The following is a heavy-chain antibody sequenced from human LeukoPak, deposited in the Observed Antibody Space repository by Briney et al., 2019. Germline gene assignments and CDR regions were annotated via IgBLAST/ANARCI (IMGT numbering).Heavy chain of an antibody. CDR3: ARSLFHDDFNWFDP. V-gene: IGHV4-34*01. Sequence: SETLSLTCAVYGGSFSGYYWSWIRQPPGKGLEWIGEINHSGSTNYNPSLKSRVTISVDTSKNQFSLKLSSVTAADTAVYYCARSLFHDDFNWFDPWGQGTLVTVSS. J-gene: IGHJ5*02. CDR2: INHSGST. D-gene: IGHD3-3*01. CDR1: GGSFSGYY.